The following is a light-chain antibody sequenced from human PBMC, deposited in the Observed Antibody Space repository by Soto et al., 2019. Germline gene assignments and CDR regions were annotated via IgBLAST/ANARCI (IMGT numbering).Light chain of an antibody. J-gene: IGKJ1*01. CDR1: QGIRND. CDR3: LQHNTYPWT. CDR2: SAS. Sequence: DIQMTQSPSSLSASVGDRVTITCRASQGIRNDLNWYQQKPGRAPKRLIYSASSLQSGVPSRFSGSGSGTEFTLTISSLQPEDFATYYCLQHNTYPWTFGQGTKVDIK. V-gene: IGKV1-17*01.